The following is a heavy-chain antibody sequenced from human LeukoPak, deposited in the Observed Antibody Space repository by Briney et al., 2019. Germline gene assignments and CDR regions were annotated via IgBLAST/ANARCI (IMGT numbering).Heavy chain of an antibody. J-gene: IGHJ5*02. CDR3: ARELRFLEWLLQGYNWFDP. CDR1: GYTVTSYY. CDR2: INPSGGST. D-gene: IGHD3-3*01. V-gene: IGHV1-46*01. Sequence: ASVTVSCTASGYTVTSYYMHWVRQAPGQGLEWMGIINPSGGSTSYAQKFQGRVTMTRDTSTSTVYMELSSLRSEDTAVYYCARELRFLEWLLQGYNWFDPWGQGTLVTVSS.